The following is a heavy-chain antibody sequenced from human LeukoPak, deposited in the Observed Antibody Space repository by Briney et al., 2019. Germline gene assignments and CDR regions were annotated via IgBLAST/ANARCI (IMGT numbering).Heavy chain of an antibody. Sequence: GGSLRLSCAASGFTFSSYGMHWVRQAPGKGREWVAFIRYDGSNKYYADSVKGRFTISRDNSKNTLYLQMNSLRAEDTAVYYCASEYSSSPGYFDYWGQGTLVTVSS. J-gene: IGHJ4*02. D-gene: IGHD6-6*01. CDR2: IRYDGSNK. CDR3: ASEYSSSPGYFDY. CDR1: GFTFSSYG. V-gene: IGHV3-30*02.